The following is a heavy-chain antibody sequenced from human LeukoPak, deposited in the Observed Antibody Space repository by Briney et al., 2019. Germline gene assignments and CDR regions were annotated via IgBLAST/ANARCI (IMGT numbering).Heavy chain of an antibody. CDR3: ARQGIAVAGFDY. V-gene: IGHV4-59*01. D-gene: IGHD6-19*01. Sequence: SETLSLTCTVSGGSISSYYWSWIRQPPGKGLEWIGYIYYSGSTNYNPSLKSRVTISVDTSKNQFSLKLSSVTAADTAVYYCARQGIAVAGFDYWGQGTLVTVSS. J-gene: IGHJ4*02. CDR1: GGSISSYY. CDR2: IYYSGST.